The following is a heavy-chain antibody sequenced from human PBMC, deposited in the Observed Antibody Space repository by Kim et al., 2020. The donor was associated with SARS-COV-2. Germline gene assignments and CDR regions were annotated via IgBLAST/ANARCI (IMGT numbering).Heavy chain of an antibody. CDR3: AREGSGSYPHY. J-gene: IGHJ4*02. V-gene: IGHV1-69*04. D-gene: IGHD1-26*01. CDR1: GGTFSSYT. CDR2: IIPILGIA. Sequence: SVKVSCKASGGTFSSYTISWVRQAPGQGLEWMGRIIPILGIANYAQKFQGRVTITADKSTSTAYMELSSLRSEDTAVYYCAREGSGSYPHYWGQGTLVTVSS.